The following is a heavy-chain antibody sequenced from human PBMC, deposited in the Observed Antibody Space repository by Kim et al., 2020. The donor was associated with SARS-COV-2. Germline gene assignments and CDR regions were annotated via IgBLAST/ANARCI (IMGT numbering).Heavy chain of an antibody. CDR3: ARDMGGR. J-gene: IGHJ4*02. V-gene: IGHV3-74*01. CDR2: INDDGRIT. CDR1: GFTVSTYW. D-gene: IGHD3-16*01. Sequence: GGSLRLSCAASGFTVSTYWMHWVRQAPGKGLVWVSRINDDGRITTYADSVKGRFTISRDKAKNTLFLQMNSLRAEDTAVYYCARDMGGRWGRGTLVTVSS.